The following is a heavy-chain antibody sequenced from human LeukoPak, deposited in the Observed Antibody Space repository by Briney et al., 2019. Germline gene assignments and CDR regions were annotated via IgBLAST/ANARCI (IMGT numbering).Heavy chain of an antibody. D-gene: IGHD3-10*01. Sequence: PSETLSLTCIVSGGSISSYYWSWIRQPPGKGLEWIGYIYYSGSTNYNPSLKSRVTISVDTSKNQFSLKLSSVTAADTAVYYCAISLDYYYGSGSYDYWGQGTLVTVSS. CDR2: IYYSGST. J-gene: IGHJ4*02. CDR3: AISLDYYYGSGSYDY. V-gene: IGHV4-59*01. CDR1: GGSISSYY.